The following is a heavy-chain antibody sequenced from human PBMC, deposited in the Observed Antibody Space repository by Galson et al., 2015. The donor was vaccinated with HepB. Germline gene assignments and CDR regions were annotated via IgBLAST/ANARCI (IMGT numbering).Heavy chain of an antibody. J-gene: IGHJ5*02. CDR3: AKGGGDFWSGPLFDP. Sequence: SLRLSCAASGFIFSTYAMSWVRQAPGKGLEWVAAISGSGGTTYYADSMKGRFTISRHNSKNTPYLQINSLRAEDTAIYYCAKGGGDFWSGPLFDPWGQGTLVTVSS. D-gene: IGHD3-3*01. CDR1: GFIFSTYA. CDR2: ISGSGGTT. V-gene: IGHV3-23*01.